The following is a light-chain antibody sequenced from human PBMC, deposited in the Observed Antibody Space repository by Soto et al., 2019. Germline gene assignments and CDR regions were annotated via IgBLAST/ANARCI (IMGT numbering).Light chain of an antibody. Sequence: EIVLTQSPATLSLSPGETATLSCRASQSVSSSLAWYQQKPGQTPRLLIYDASNRATGIPARFSGSGSGTACTLTVSSLEPEDFAVYYCQQRSSWPLTFGGGTKVEIK. J-gene: IGKJ4*01. CDR3: QQRSSWPLT. V-gene: IGKV3-11*01. CDR1: QSVSSS. CDR2: DAS.